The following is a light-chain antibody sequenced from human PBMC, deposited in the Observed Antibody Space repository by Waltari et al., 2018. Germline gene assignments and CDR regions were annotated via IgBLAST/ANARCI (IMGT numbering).Light chain of an antibody. CDR3: QQSYSTPRT. CDR1: QSISNY. J-gene: IGKJ2*01. CDR2: AAS. Sequence: DIQMTQSPSSLSASLGDRVTITCRESQSISNYLNWYQQKPGKAPKRLIFAASSLQSGVPSRFSGSGSGTDFTLTISSLQPEDFATYSCQQSYSTPRTFGQGTKLEIK. V-gene: IGKV1-39*01.